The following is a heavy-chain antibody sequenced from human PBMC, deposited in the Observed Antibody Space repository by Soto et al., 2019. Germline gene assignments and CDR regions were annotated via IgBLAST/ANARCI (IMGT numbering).Heavy chain of an antibody. D-gene: IGHD3-9*01. Sequence: PSETLSLTCAVSGGSISSGGYYWSWIRQSPGKGLEWIGYMSYSGSTTYNPSLKSRVTISLHTSNNQFSLDLNSVTAADTAVYYCARARNFLTGSYKGGFYYFDYWGQGTLVTVPQ. J-gene: IGHJ4*02. CDR3: ARARNFLTGSYKGGFYYFDY. V-gene: IGHV4-61*08. CDR2: MSYSGST. CDR1: GGSISSGGYY.